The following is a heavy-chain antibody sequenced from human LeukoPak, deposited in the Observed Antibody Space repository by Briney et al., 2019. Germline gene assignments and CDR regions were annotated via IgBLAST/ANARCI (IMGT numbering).Heavy chain of an antibody. CDR2: IDWDDDK. D-gene: IGHD3-22*01. CDR1: GVSSNTGGVC. V-gene: IGHV2-70*11. CDR3: ARTPKDYDSGYYFDY. Sequence: SGPALVKPTRNRTVTCTVSGVSSNTGGVCVSWIRQPPGKALEWVARIDWDDDKYYSPSLRTRLTISKDTSKNQVVLTMTNMDTVGTATYYCARTPKDYDSGYYFDYWGQGTLVTVSS. J-gene: IGHJ4*02.